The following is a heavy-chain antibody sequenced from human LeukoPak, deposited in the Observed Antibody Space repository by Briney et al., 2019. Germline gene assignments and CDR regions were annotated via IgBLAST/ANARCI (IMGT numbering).Heavy chain of an antibody. CDR3: ARFTTYYGSGRHDAFDI. CDR1: GFTFTHYG. D-gene: IGHD3-10*01. CDR2: ISSSSSYI. J-gene: IGHJ3*02. V-gene: IGHV3-21*01. Sequence: GGTLRLSCAASGFTFTHYGMNWVRQAPGKGLEWVSSISSSSSYIYYADSVKGRFTISRDNAKNSLYLQMNSLRAEDTAVYYCARFTTYYGSGRHDAFDIWGQGTMVTVSS.